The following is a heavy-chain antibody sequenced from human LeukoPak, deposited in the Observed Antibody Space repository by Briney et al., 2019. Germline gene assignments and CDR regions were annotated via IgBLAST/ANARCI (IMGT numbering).Heavy chain of an antibody. V-gene: IGHV3-30*02. J-gene: IGHJ4*02. CDR1: GFTFSSYG. Sequence: PGGSLRLSCAASGFTFSSYGMHWVRQAPGKGLEWVAFIRYDGSNKYYADSVKGRFTISRDNSKNTLYLQMNSLRAEDTAVYYCARRYTMVRGAQAWAFDYWGQGTLVTVSS. D-gene: IGHD3-10*01. CDR2: IRYDGSNK. CDR3: ARRYTMVRGAQAWAFDY.